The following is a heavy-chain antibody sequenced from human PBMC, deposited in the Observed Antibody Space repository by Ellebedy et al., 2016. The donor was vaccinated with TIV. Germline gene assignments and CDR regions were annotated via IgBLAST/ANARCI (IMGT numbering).Heavy chain of an antibody. Sequence: GGSLRLSCAASGFTFSSYSMNWVRQAPGKGLEWVSSISSDRTYIYYADSVKGRFNISRDSAKHSLSLQMNSLRAEDTAVYYCARGDDGGNSRYWYFDLWGRGTLVTVSS. CDR3: ARGDDGGNSRYWYFDL. CDR2: ISSDRTYI. V-gene: IGHV3-21*01. D-gene: IGHD4-23*01. CDR1: GFTFSSYS. J-gene: IGHJ2*01.